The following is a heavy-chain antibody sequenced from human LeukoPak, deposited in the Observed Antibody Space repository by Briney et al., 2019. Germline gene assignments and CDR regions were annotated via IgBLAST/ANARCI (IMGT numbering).Heavy chain of an antibody. D-gene: IGHD5-12*01. CDR1: GGSISSSSYY. CDR2: IYYSGST. Sequence: SETLSLTCTVSGGSISSSSYYWGWIRQPPGKGLEWIGSIYYSGSTYYNPSLKSRVTISVDTSKNQFSLKLSSVTAADTAVYYCASGSGYDSLGAFDIWGQGTMVTVSS. J-gene: IGHJ3*02. CDR3: ASGSGYDSLGAFDI. V-gene: IGHV4-39*07.